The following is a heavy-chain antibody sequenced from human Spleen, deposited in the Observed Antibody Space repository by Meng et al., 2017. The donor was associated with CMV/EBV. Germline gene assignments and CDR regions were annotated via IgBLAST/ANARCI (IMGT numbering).Heavy chain of an antibody. CDR1: GFTFSDYY. J-gene: IGHJ4*02. Sequence: GGSLRLSCAASGFTFSDYYMSWIRQAPGKGLEWVSYISSSGSTIYYADSVKGRFTISRDNAKNSLYLQMNSLRAEDTAMYYCAKDREYIVVVPAALDYWGQGTLVTVSS. V-gene: IGHV3-11*04. CDR2: ISSSGSTI. CDR3: AKDREYIVVVPAALDY. D-gene: IGHD2-2*01.